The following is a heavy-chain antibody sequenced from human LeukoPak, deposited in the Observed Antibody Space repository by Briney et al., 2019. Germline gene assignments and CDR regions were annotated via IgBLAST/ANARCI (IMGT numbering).Heavy chain of an antibody. Sequence: PGGSLILSCTASGFYVNDYDMHWVRQVAGKRLEWVAGIGTVADTFYPDSVKGRFTISRENAKNSFYLQMNSLRAGDTAIYYCARGWGGHGRSWGALDLWGQGILVTVSS. CDR3: ARGWGGHGRSWGALDL. CDR2: IGTVADT. V-gene: IGHV3-13*01. CDR1: GFYVNDYD. J-gene: IGHJ5*02. D-gene: IGHD3-16*01.